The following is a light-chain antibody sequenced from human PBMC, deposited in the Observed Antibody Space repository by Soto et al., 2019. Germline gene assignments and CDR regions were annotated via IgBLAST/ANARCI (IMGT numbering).Light chain of an antibody. V-gene: IGLV2-14*01. CDR1: SGDIGDYNY. Sequence: QCVLTQPASVSGSPGQSITISYVGTSGDIGDYNYVSWYQQHPGKVPKVIIYDVSNRPSGVSYRFSGTKSGNTASLTVSGLQAEDEADYYCCSYTRSGTLIFGTGTKVTVL. CDR2: DVS. CDR3: CSYTRSGTLI. J-gene: IGLJ1*01.